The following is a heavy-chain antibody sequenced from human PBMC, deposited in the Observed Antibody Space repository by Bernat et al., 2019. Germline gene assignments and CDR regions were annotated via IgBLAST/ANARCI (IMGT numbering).Heavy chain of an antibody. Sequence: QVQLVQSGAEVKKPGASVKVSCKASGYTFTSYDINWVRQATGQGLEWMGWMNPNSGNTGYAQKFQGRVTMTRDTSTSTVYMELSSLRSEDTAVYYCARVGIAARTFDYWGQGTLVTVSS. CDR2: MNPNSGNT. CDR3: ARVGIAARTFDY. D-gene: IGHD6-6*01. J-gene: IGHJ4*02. CDR1: GYTFTSYD. V-gene: IGHV1-8*01.